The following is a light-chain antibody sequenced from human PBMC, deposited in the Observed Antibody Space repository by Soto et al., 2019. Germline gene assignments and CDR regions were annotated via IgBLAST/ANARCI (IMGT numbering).Light chain of an antibody. Sequence: DIQMTQSQSSLSASVGDRVTITCQASQDISNLLNWYQQKPGKAPRILIYDASNLEIGVPSRFSGSGSWTDCTFTFSSLQPEDISTDYCQQYAVLPITFGQGTRLEIK. CDR3: QQYAVLPIT. J-gene: IGKJ5*01. CDR1: QDISNL. CDR2: DAS. V-gene: IGKV1-33*01.